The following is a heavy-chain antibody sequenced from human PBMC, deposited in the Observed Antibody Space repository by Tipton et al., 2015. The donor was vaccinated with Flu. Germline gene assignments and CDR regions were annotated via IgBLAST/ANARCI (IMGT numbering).Heavy chain of an antibody. CDR2: IYHSGST. CDR1: GYSISSNYY. J-gene: IGHJ4*02. Sequence: LRLSCAVSGYSISSNYYWGWIRQPPGKGLEWIGTIYHSGSTYYNPALKSRLTMSVDTSNNQFSLKLNSVTAADTAVYYCARHTGDSVRGVIDYWGQGTLVTVSS. CDR3: ARHTGDSVRGVIDY. D-gene: IGHD3-10*02. V-gene: IGHV4-38-2*01.